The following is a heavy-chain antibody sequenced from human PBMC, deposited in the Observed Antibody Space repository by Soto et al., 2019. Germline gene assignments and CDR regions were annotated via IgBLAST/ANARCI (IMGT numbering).Heavy chain of an antibody. CDR3: ARDNDYVWGSYRY. V-gene: IGHV3-53*01. CDR2: IYSGGST. J-gene: IGHJ4*02. CDR1: GFTVSSNY. D-gene: IGHD3-16*02. Sequence: GGSLRLSCAASGFTVSSNYMSWVRQAPGKGLEWVSVIYSGGSTYYADSVKGRFTISRDNSKNMMYIKMNSLRAEDTAGYYCARDNDYVWGSYRYWGQGTLVTVSS.